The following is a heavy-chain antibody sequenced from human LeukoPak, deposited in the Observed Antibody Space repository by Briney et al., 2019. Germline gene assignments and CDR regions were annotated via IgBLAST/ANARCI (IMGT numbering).Heavy chain of an antibody. CDR1: GFIVSDNH. V-gene: IGHV3-66*01. Sequence: PGGSLRLSCAASGFIVSDNHMNWVRQTPGKGLEWVSIIYINAVTTHYADSVKGRFTISRDNSKNTVYLQMNNLRAEDSAVYYCARDGSNYYFDYWGQGTLVTVSS. CDR3: ARDGSNYYFDY. J-gene: IGHJ4*02. CDR2: IYINAVTT. D-gene: IGHD5-24*01.